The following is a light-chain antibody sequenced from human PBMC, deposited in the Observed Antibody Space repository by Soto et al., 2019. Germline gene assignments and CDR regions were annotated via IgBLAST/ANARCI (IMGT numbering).Light chain of an antibody. Sequence: LTQSPGTLSLSPGERATLSCRASQSFNSIYLPXYXXKXGXXXRXXXYGASSRATGIAARFSGSGYGTDFTLTISRLEPEDFAVYYCQQYGSSRWTFGQGNKVDIK. CDR2: GAS. CDR3: QQYGSSRWT. V-gene: IGKV3-20*01. CDR1: QSFNSIY. J-gene: IGKJ1*01.